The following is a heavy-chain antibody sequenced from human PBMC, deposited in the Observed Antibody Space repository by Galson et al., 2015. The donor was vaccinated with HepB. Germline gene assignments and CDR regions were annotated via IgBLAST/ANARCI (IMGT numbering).Heavy chain of an antibody. V-gene: IGHV1-18*01. J-gene: IGHJ5*02. D-gene: IGHD1-26*01. CDR1: GYTFTSYA. CDR3: ARVGKRGIGKVGTTGMLVDP. Sequence: SVKVSCKASGYTFTSYAISWVRQAPGQGLEWLGWISAYNGNTDYAQKFQGRVTMTTDTSTSTAYMEVRSLRSDDTAVYYCARVGKRGIGKVGTTGMLVDPWGQGTLVTVSS. CDR2: ISAYNGNT.